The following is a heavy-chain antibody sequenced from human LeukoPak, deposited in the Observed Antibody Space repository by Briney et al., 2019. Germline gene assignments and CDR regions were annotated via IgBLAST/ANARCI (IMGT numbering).Heavy chain of an antibody. CDR1: GYTFTNYG. CDR3: ARVLPSVSPYNWFDP. Sequence: ASVKVSCKASGYTFTNYGLSWVRQAPGQGLEWMGWISAYNGNTNYAQKLQGRVTMTTDTSTSTAYMELRSLRSDDTAVYYCARVLPSVSPYNWFDPWGQGTLVTVSS. J-gene: IGHJ5*02. CDR2: ISAYNGNT. V-gene: IGHV1-18*01. D-gene: IGHD2-8*01.